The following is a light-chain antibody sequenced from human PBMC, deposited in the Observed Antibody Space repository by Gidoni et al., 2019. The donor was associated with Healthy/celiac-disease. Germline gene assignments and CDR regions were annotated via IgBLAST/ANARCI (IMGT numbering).Light chain of an antibody. J-gene: IGKJ4*01. CDR1: QSLLHINVYNY. Sequence: IVLTQSPLSLPVTPGEPASISCRSSQSLLHINVYNYLDWYLQKPGQSPQLLIYLGSNRASGVPDRVSGSGSGTDFTLKISRVEAEDVGVYYCMQALQTPLTFGGGTKVEIK. CDR2: LGS. V-gene: IGKV2-28*01. CDR3: MQALQTPLT.